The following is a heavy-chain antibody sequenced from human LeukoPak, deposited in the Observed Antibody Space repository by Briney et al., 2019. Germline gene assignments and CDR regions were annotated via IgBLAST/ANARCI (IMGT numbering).Heavy chain of an antibody. V-gene: IGHV3-33*01. D-gene: IGHD6-13*01. J-gene: IGHJ4*02. CDR3: ARDTRIAAAVTAYVLDY. CDR2: IWYDGSKK. CDR1: GISFSNYG. Sequence: GGSLRLSCAASGISFSNYGMHWVSQAPGKGLEWVAIIWYDGSKKDYADSVKGRFIISRDNSKNTLYLQMDSLRAEDTAVYYCARDTRIAAAVTAYVLDYWGQGTLVTVSS.